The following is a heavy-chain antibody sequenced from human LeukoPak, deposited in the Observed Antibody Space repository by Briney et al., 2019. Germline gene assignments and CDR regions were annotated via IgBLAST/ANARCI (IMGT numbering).Heavy chain of an antibody. V-gene: IGHV4-59*01. CDR2: IYYSGST. J-gene: IGHJ5*02. CDR3: ARGTERASWFDP. Sequence: SETLSLTCTVSGGSISSYYWSWIRQPPGKGLEWIGYIYYSGSTNYNPSLKSRVTISVDTSKNQFSLKLSSVTAADTAVYYCARGTERASWFDPWGQGTLVTVSS. CDR1: GGSISSYY. D-gene: IGHD1-1*01.